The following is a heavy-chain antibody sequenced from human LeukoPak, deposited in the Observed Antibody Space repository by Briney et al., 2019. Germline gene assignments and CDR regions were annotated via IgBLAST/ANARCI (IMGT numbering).Heavy chain of an antibody. D-gene: IGHD6-6*01. V-gene: IGHV3-48*04. J-gene: IGHJ4*02. CDR2: ISRSSSTI. CDR1: GFTFSDSN. CDR3: ARDGIAARDY. Sequence: GGSLRLSCAASGFTFSDSNMNWVRQAPGKGLEWVSYISRSSSTIYYADSVRGRFTISRDNAKNSLYLQMNSLRAEDTAVYYCARDGIAARDYWGQGTLVTVSS.